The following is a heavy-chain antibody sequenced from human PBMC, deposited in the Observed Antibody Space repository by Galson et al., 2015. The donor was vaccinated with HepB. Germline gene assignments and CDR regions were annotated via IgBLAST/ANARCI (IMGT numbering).Heavy chain of an antibody. CDR1: GGSISSYY. J-gene: IGHJ4*02. V-gene: IGHV4-59*01. CDR3: ARGGSSGWYGFDY. D-gene: IGHD6-13*01. CDR2: IYYSGST. Sequence: LSLTCTVSGGSISSYYWSWIRQPPGKGLEWIGYIYYSGSTNYNPSLKSRVTISVDTSKNQFSLKLSSVTAADTAVYYCARGGSSGWYGFDYWGQGTLVTVSS.